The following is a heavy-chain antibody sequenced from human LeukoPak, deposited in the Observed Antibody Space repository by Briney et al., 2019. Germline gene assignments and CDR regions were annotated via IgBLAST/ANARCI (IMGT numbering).Heavy chain of an antibody. CDR2: ISGNGGNI. CDR1: KFTFSSYA. Sequence: PGGSLRLSCAASKFTFSSYAMSWVRQAPGKGLEWVSTISGNGGNIYYADSVRGRFTISRDNSKNTLYLQMNSLRAEDTAVYYCATGIWFGELWDYYGMDVWGQGTTVTVSS. V-gene: IGHV3-23*01. D-gene: IGHD3-10*01. J-gene: IGHJ6*02. CDR3: ATGIWFGELWDYYGMDV.